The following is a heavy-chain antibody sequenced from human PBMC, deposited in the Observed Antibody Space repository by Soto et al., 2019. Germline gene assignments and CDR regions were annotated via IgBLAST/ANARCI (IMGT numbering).Heavy chain of an antibody. CDR2: MNPSSGDT. V-gene: IGHV1-8*01. CDR1: GYTFTSYD. Sequence: ASVKVSCKASGYTFTSYDINWVRQATGQGLEWMGWMNPSSGDTGFAQKFQGRVTMTRDTSISTAYMELSSLRSEDTAVYYCARIPPNCISTTCHFDYWGKGTLVTVAS. J-gene: IGHJ4*01. CDR3: ARIPPNCISTTCHFDY. D-gene: IGHD2-2*01.